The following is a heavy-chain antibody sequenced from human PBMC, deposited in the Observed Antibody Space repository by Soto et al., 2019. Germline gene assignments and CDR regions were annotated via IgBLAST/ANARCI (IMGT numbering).Heavy chain of an antibody. V-gene: IGHV1-8*01. CDR1: GYTFTSYD. CDR2: MNPNSGNT. Sequence: GASVKVSCKASGYTFTSYDINWVRQATGQGLEWMGWMNPNSGNTGYAQKFQGRVTMTRNTSISTAYMELSSLRSEDTAVYYCARALERRFYYYMDVWGKGTTVTVSS. D-gene: IGHD1-1*01. J-gene: IGHJ6*03. CDR3: ARALERRFYYYMDV.